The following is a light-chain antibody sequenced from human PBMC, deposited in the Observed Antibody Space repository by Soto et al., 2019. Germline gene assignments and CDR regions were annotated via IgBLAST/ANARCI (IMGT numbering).Light chain of an antibody. J-gene: IGLJ2*01. CDR2: EVS. Sequence: QSALTQPASVSGSPGQSITISCTGTSSDVGGYNYVSWYQHLPGKAPKLLIYEVSNRPSGVSNRFSASKSGNTASLTISGLQAEDEADYYCSSYGSGSTEVLFGGGTKVTVL. CDR1: SSDVGGYNY. V-gene: IGLV2-14*01. CDR3: SSYGSGSTEVL.